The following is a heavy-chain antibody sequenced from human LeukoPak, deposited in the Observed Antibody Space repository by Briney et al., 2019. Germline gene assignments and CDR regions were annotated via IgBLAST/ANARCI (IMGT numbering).Heavy chain of an antibody. D-gene: IGHD6-6*01. CDR1: GLNFSSFS. V-gene: IGHV3-21*01. CDR3: ARDSSSWGY. J-gene: IGHJ4*02. Sequence: PGGSLRLSCAAAGLNFSSFSLNWVRQASGQGLEWVSSISSSSSYIYYADSAKGRLTISRDNAKNSLYLQMNSLRAEDTAVYYCARDSSSWGYWGQGTLVTVSS. CDR2: ISSSSSYI.